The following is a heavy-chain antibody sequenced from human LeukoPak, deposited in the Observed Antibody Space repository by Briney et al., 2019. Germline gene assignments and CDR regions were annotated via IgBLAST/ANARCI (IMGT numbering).Heavy chain of an antibody. V-gene: IGHV4-59*01. CDR3: ARDTTMVRGVNAFDI. D-gene: IGHD3-10*01. Sequence: PSETLSLTCTVSGVSISSYYWSWIRQPPGKGLEWIGYIYYSGSTNYNPSLKSRVTISVDTSKNQFSLKLSSVTAADTAVYYCARDTTMVRGVNAFDIWGQGTMVTVSS. CDR2: IYYSGST. J-gene: IGHJ3*02. CDR1: GVSISSYY.